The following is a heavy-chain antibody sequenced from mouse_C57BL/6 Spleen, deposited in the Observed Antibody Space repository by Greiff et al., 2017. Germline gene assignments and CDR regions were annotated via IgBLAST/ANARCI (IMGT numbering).Heavy chain of an antibody. J-gene: IGHJ4*01. D-gene: IGHD1-1*01. V-gene: IGHV1-64*01. CDR3: APTVVATDYYAMDY. Sequence: QVQLQQPGAELVKPGASVKLSCKASGYTFTSYWMHWVKQRPGRGLEWIGMIHPNSGSTNYNEKFKSKATLTVDKSSSTAYMQLSSLTSEDSAVYYCAPTVVATDYYAMDYWGQGTSVTVSS. CDR2: IHPNSGST. CDR1: GYTFTSYW.